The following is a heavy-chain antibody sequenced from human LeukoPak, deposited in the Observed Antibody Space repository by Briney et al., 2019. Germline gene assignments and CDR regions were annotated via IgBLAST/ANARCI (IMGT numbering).Heavy chain of an antibody. CDR1: GFTFSNYG. Sequence: GSLRLSCSASGFTFSNYGMHWVRQAPGKGLEYVATISSNGGSTYFANAVQGRFTISRDNSKNMVHLQMGSLRVEDTAVYYCAKDEAGYSSGWGQGTLVTVSS. D-gene: IGHD6-19*01. CDR3: AKDEAGYSSG. V-gene: IGHV3-64*01. CDR2: ISSNGGST. J-gene: IGHJ4*02.